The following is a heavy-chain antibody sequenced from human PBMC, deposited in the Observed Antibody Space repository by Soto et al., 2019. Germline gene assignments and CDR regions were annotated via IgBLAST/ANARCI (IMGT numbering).Heavy chain of an antibody. J-gene: IGHJ6*02. CDR3: AKDLIVPGPLAGMDA. CDR1: GFVFRNYG. Sequence: GGSLRLSCVGSGFVFRNYGMHWVRQAPGRGLEWVAAISYQGTDQYYADSVKGRFEVYRDDSANTLSLQMNNLRVEDTAVYYCAKDLIVPGPLAGMDAWGQGTTVTVSS. V-gene: IGHV3-30*18. D-gene: IGHD1-26*01. CDR2: ISYQGTDQ.